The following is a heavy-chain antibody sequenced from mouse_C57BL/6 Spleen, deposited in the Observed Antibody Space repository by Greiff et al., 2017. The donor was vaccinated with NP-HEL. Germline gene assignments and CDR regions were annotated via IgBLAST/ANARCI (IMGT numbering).Heavy chain of an antibody. CDR1: GYTFTSYW. J-gene: IGHJ1*03. V-gene: IGHV1-61*01. D-gene: IGHD1-1*01. CDR2: IYPSDSET. Sequence: QVQLQQSGAELVRPGSSVKLSCKASGYTFTSYWMDWVKQRPGQGLEWIGNIYPSDSETHYNQKFKDKATLTVDKSSSTAYMQLSSLTSEDSAVYYCARGGTTVVAHWYFDVWGTGTTVTVSS. CDR3: ARGGTTVVAHWYFDV.